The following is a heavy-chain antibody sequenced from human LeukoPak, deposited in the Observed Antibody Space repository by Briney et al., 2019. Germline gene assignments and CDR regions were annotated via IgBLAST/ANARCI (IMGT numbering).Heavy chain of an antibody. V-gene: IGHV3-13*01. CDR3: ARGPPRRKYYYMDV. CDR2: IGTASDT. J-gene: IGHJ6*03. CDR1: GFTFSSFD. Sequence: GGSLRLSCAASGFTFSSFDMHWVRQPTGQGLKWVSTIGTASDTYYPGSVEGRFTLSRDNAKNSLYLQMNSLTAGDTAVYYCARGPPRRKYYYMDVWGKGTTVTVSS. D-gene: IGHD5-24*01.